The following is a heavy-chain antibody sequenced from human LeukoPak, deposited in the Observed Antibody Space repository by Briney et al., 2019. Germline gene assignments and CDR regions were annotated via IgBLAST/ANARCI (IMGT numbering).Heavy chain of an antibody. J-gene: IGHJ4*02. V-gene: IGHV1-18*01. D-gene: IGHD3-10*01. CDR1: GYTFTSYG. Sequence: ASVKVSCKASGYTFTSYGISWVRQAPGQGLEWMGWISAYNGNTNYAQKLQGRVTMTTDTSTSTAYMELRSLRSDDTAVYYCARSYGSGSYYNRDLDYWGQGTLVTVSS. CDR3: ARSYGSGSYYNRDLDY. CDR2: ISAYNGNT.